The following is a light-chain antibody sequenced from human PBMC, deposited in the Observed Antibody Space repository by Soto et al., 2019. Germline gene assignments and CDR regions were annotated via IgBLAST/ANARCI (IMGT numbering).Light chain of an antibody. CDR1: SSDVGGYKY. J-gene: IGLJ1*01. CDR3: ISYTSSSTPD. CDR2: DVS. Sequence: QSVLTQPASVSGSPGQSITISCTGTSSDVGGYKYVSWYQQHPGKAPKVMIYDVSNRPSGVSNRFSGSKSGNTASLTISGLQAEDEADYYCISYTSSSTPDFGTGTRSPS. V-gene: IGLV2-14*03.